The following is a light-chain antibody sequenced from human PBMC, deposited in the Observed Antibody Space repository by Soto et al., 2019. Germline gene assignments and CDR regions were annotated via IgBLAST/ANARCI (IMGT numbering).Light chain of an antibody. CDR2: DNY. Sequence: QAVLTQPPSVSAAPGQMITISCSGSSSTIGSNYASWYQQLPGTAPKLLIYDNYKRPSGIPARFSGSKSGTSASLGITGLQTGDEADYYCGAWDDRLTAYVFGSGTKLTVL. CDR1: SSTIGSNY. J-gene: IGLJ1*01. V-gene: IGLV1-51*01. CDR3: GAWDDRLTAYV.